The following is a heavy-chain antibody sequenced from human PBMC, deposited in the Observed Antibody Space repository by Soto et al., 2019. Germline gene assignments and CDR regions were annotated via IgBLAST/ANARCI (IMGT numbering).Heavy chain of an antibody. CDR2: FDPEDGET. J-gene: IGHJ3*02. CDR1: GYTLTELS. D-gene: IGHD3-3*01. V-gene: IGHV1-24*01. CDR3: ATDSAPIFGVVTAHVYAFDI. Sequence: ASVKVSCKVSGYTLTELSTHWVRQAPGKGLEWMGGFDPEDGETIYAQKFQGRVTMTEDTSTDTAYMELSSLRSEDTAVYYCATDSAPIFGVVTAHVYAFDIWGQGTMVTVSS.